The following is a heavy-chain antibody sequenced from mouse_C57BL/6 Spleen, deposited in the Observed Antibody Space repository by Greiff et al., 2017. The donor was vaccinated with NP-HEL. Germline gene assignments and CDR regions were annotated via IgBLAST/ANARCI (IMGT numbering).Heavy chain of an antibody. D-gene: IGHD2-4*01. CDR2: IDPENGDT. J-gene: IGHJ3*01. CDR1: GFNIKDDY. Sequence: VQLQQSGAELVRPGASVKLSCTASGFNIKDDYMHWVKQRPEQGLEWIGWIDPENGDTEYASKFQGKATITADTSSNTAYLQLSSLTSEDTAVYYCTTPYDYDERGWFAYWGQGTLVTVSA. CDR3: TTPYDYDERGWFAY. V-gene: IGHV14-4*01.